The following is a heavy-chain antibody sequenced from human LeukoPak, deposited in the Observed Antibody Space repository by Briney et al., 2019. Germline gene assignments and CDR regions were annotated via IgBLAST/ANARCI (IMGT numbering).Heavy chain of an antibody. J-gene: IGHJ3*02. V-gene: IGHV3-30*18. CDR3: AKDSGIAVAGTLRAFDI. CDR2: ISYDGSNK. D-gene: IGHD6-19*01. CDR1: GFTFSSYG. Sequence: SLRLSYAASGFTFSSYGMHWVRQAPGKGLEWVAVISYDGSNKYFADSVKGRFTISRDNSKNTLYLQMNSLRAEDTAVYYCAKDSGIAVAGTLRAFDIWGQGTMVTVSS.